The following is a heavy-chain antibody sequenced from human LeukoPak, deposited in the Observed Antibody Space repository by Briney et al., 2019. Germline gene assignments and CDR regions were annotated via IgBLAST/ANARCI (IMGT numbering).Heavy chain of an antibody. J-gene: IGHJ6*02. D-gene: IGHD2-2*01. CDR2: INHSGRT. Sequence: NPSETLSLTCAVYGGSFSDYFWGWIRQPPGKGLEWVGEINHSGRTYHNPALKSRFIISVDTSKNQFSLNLSSVTAADTAVYYCARDVVVVPAAIHFAMDVWGQGTTVTVSS. CDR1: GGSFSDYF. CDR3: ARDVVVVPAAIHFAMDV. V-gene: IGHV4-34*01.